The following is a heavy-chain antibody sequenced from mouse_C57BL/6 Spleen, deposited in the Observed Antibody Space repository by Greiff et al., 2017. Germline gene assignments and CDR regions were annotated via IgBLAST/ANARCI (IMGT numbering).Heavy chain of an antibody. Sequence: EVQLQQSGPELVKPGASVKISCKASGYSFTGYYMNWVKQSPEKSLEWIGEINPSTGGTTYNQKFKAKATLTVDKSSSTAYMQLKSLTSEDSAVYYGAREDDTTGYAMDYWGQGTSVTVSS. CDR3: AREDDTTGYAMDY. CDR1: GYSFTGYY. V-gene: IGHV1-42*01. CDR2: INPSTGGT. J-gene: IGHJ4*01. D-gene: IGHD1-1*01.